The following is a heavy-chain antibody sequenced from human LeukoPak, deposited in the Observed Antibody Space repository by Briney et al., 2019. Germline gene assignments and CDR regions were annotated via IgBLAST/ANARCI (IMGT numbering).Heavy chain of an antibody. J-gene: IGHJ4*02. CDR1: GGIFSSYA. CDR2: IIPIFGTA. D-gene: IGHD2-8*01. V-gene: IGHV1-69*01. Sequence: ASVKFSCKASGGIFSSYAISWVRQAPGQGLEWMGGIIPIFGTANYAQKFQGRVTITADESTSTAYMELSSLRSEDTAVYYCARVLGYCTNGVCRDYWGQGTLVTVSS. CDR3: ARVLGYCTNGVCRDY.